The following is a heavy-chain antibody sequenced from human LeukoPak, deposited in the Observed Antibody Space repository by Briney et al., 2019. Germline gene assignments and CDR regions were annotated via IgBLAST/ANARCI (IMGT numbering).Heavy chain of an antibody. D-gene: IGHD3-3*01. V-gene: IGHV1-69*13. CDR2: IIPIFGTA. CDR3: AGTEAIFGVVITLDY. Sequence: SVNVSSTASGGTFSIYAISWVRQAPGQGLEWMGGIIPIFGTANYAQKFQGRVTITADESTSTAYMELSSLRSEDTAVYYCAGTEAIFGVVITLDYWGQRTLVTVSS. J-gene: IGHJ4*02. CDR1: GGTFSIYA.